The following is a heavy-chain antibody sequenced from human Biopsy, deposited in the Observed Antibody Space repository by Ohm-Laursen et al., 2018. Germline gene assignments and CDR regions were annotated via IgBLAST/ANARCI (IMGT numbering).Heavy chain of an antibody. CDR3: ARIFLVGVTPGYGMDV. D-gene: IGHD1-26*01. Sequence: SLRLSCAASRFIFSTYTMTWVRQAPGKGLEWVSSISSSGNFMYYTDSVKGRFTISRDNAKNSLYLQMNSLRAEDTALYYCARIFLVGVTPGYGMDVWGQGTTVTVSS. CDR2: ISSSGNFM. CDR1: RFIFSTYT. V-gene: IGHV3-21*01. J-gene: IGHJ6*02.